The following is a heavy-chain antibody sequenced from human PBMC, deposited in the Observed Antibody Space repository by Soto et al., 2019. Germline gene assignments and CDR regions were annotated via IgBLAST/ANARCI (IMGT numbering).Heavy chain of an antibody. CDR3: ARRPAEAPPGGFEGMDV. V-gene: IGHV5-51*01. CDR1: GSSFTSYW. D-gene: IGHD3-10*01. CDR2: IYPGDSDT. Sequence: PGESLKISCKGSGSSFTSYWGGWVSKMPGKGLEWMGIIYPGDSDTKYSPSFQGQVTISADKSISTAYLQWSSLKASETAMYYCARRPAEAPPGGFEGMDVWGQGTTVTVSS. J-gene: IGHJ6*02.